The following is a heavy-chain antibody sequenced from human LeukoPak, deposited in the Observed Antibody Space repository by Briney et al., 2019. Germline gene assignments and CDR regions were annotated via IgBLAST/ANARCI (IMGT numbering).Heavy chain of an antibody. V-gene: IGHV1-24*01. Sequence: ASVKVSCKVSGYTLAELSMHWVRQAPGKGLEWMGGFDPEDGETIYAQKFQGRVTMTEDRSGDTAYMQLSSLRSEDTAVYYCSTDAGYCNSTTCSYYFDYWGQGTLVTVSS. D-gene: IGHD3-9*01. J-gene: IGHJ4*02. CDR2: FDPEDGET. CDR3: STDAGYCNSTTCSYYFDY. CDR1: GYTLAELS.